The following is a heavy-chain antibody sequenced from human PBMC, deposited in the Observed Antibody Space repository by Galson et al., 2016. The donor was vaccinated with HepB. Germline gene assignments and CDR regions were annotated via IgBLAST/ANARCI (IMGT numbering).Heavy chain of an antibody. CDR1: GYTFVDFY. J-gene: IGHJ3*01. D-gene: IGHD2-15*01. Sequence: SVKVSCKASGYTFVDFYIHWVRQAPGQGLEWLGWINPNSGDAHFAQKFQGRVTMTRDTSISKAYLVLRRLRSDDMAVYYCATVRINYYCSGGSCYALGVWGQGTMVTVSS. V-gene: IGHV1-2*02. CDR2: INPNSGDA. CDR3: ATVRINYYCSGGSCYALGV.